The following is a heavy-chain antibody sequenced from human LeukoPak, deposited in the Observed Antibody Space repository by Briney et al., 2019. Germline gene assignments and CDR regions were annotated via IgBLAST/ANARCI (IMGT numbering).Heavy chain of an antibody. CDR1: GGSFSGYY. CDR3: AREGMIVEGVFDY. D-gene: IGHD3-22*01. J-gene: IGHJ4*02. CDR2: IYYSGST. V-gene: IGHV4-59*01. Sequence: SETLSLTCAVYGGSFSGYYWSWIRQPPGKGLEWIGYIYYSGSTNYNPSLKSRVTISVDTSKNQFSLKLSSVTAADTAVYYCAREGMIVEGVFDYWGQGTLVTVSS.